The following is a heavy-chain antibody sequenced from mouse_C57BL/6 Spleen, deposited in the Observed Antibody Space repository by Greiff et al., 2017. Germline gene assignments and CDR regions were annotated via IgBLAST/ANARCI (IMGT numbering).Heavy chain of an antibody. D-gene: IGHD1-1*01. V-gene: IGHV2-2*01. Sequence: VQLQQSGPGLVQPSQSLSITCTVSGFSLTSYGVHWVRQSPGKGLEWLGVLWSGGSTDYNAAFISRLSISKDNSKSQVFFKMNSLQADDTAIYYCAPHYGSSYGRFAYWGQGTLVTVSA. CDR2: LWSGGST. CDR3: APHYGSSYGRFAY. CDR1: GFSLTSYG. J-gene: IGHJ3*01.